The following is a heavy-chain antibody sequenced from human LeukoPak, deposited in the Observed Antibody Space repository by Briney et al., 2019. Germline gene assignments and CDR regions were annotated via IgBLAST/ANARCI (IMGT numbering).Heavy chain of an antibody. Sequence: ASVKVSCKASGYTFTSYAMNWVRQAPGQGLEWMGWINTNTGNPTYAQGFTGRFVFSLDTSVSTAYLQISSLKAEDTAVYYCARSMLTYYDFWSGYYDYWGQGTLVTVSS. CDR2: INTNTGNP. D-gene: IGHD3-3*01. CDR1: GYTFTSYA. V-gene: IGHV7-4-1*02. J-gene: IGHJ4*02. CDR3: ARSMLTYYDFWSGYYDY.